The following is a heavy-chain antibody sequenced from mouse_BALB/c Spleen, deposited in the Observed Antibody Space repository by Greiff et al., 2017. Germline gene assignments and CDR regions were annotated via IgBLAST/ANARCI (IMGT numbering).Heavy chain of an antibody. J-gene: IGHJ4*01. CDR1: GYSITSGYY. V-gene: IGHV3-6*02. D-gene: IGHD2-14*01. CDR3: ARYRYDDYAMDY. CDR2: ISYDGSN. Sequence: EVQLQQSGPGLVKPSQSLSLTCSVTGYSITSGYYWNWIRQFPGNKLEWMGYISYDGSNNYNPSLKNRISITRDTSKNQFFLKLNSVTTEDTATYYCARYRYDDYAMDYWGQGTSVTVSS.